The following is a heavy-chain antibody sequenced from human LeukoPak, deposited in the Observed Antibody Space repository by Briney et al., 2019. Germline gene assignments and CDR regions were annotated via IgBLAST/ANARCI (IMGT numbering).Heavy chain of an antibody. V-gene: IGHV4-31*03. CDR3: ARGIYDSSPDAFDI. J-gene: IGHJ3*02. Sequence: PSETLSLTCTVSGGSISSGGYYWSWIRQHPGKGLEWIGYIYYSGTTSYNPSLKSRVTISVDTSKNQFSLKLSSVTAADTAVYYCARGIYDSSPDAFDIWGQGTMVTVSS. CDR1: GGSISSGGYY. D-gene: IGHD3-22*01. CDR2: IYYSGTT.